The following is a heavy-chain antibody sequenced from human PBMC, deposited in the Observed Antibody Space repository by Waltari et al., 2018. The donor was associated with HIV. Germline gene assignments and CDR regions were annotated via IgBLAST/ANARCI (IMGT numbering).Heavy chain of an antibody. J-gene: IGHJ4*02. CDR2: IKLDGRER. CDR1: GFPFSNYW. V-gene: IGHV3-7*01. D-gene: IGHD2-8*02. Sequence: EVQLVQSGGILVQPGGSLRLPCVASGFPFSNYWMNWFRQAPGKGLEWVANIKLDGRERYYVDSVKGRFTVSRDNVYNSLYLQMNSLRLDDTAVYYCARSGRTGDYWGQGTLVTVSS. CDR3: ARSGRTGDY.